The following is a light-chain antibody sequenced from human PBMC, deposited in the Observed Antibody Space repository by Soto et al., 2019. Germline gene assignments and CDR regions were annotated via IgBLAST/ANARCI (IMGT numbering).Light chain of an antibody. J-gene: IGLJ1*01. CDR2: EVS. V-gene: IGLV2-14*01. CDR3: SSYTSSRDYV. CDR1: SSDVGGYNY. Sequence: QSVLTQPASVSGSPGQSITISCTGTSSDVGGYNYVSWYQQQSGKAPKLMIHEVSNRPSGVSNRFSGSKSGNTASLTISGLQAEDEADYYCSSYTSSRDYVFGIGSKVTV.